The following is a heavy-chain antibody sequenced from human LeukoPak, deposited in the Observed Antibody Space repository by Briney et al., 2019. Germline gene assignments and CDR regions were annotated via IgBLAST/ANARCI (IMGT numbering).Heavy chain of an antibody. CDR2: ISGSGGST. CDR1: GFTFSSYA. CDR3: AKALAARPPFGHYYYMDV. V-gene: IGHV3-23*01. J-gene: IGHJ6*03. Sequence: GGSLRLSCAASGFTFSSYAMSWVRQAPGEGLEWVSAISGSGGSTYYADSVKGRFTISRDNSKNTLYLQMNSLRAEDTAVYYCAKALAARPPFGHYYYMDVWGKGTTVTVSS. D-gene: IGHD6-6*01.